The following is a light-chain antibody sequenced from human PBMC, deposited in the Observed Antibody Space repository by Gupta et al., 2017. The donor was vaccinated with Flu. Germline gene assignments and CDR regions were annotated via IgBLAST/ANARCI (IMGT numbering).Light chain of an antibody. CDR1: QSIYSW. CDR3: QQYNSHSPWT. Sequence: DIQMTQSPSTLSASVGDRVTITGRASQSIYSWLVWYHQKKGKAPKLLIYKASTLQSGGPSRFSGSRSGTEFTLTISSLQHDDFATNYCQQYNSHSPWTFGQGTRVEIK. CDR2: KAS. J-gene: IGKJ1*01. V-gene: IGKV1-5*03.